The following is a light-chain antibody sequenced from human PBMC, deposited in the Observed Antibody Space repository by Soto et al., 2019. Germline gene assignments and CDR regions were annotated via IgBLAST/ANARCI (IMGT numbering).Light chain of an antibody. CDR3: QQRDNWIT. Sequence: EIVLTQSPATLSLSPGERATLSCRASQSVGRYLAWYQQKPGQAPWLLMYDASSRGTGIPARFSGSGSGTEFTLTISSLEPEDFAVYYCQQRDNWITFGQGTRLDIK. J-gene: IGKJ5*01. V-gene: IGKV3-11*01. CDR2: DAS. CDR1: QSVGRY.